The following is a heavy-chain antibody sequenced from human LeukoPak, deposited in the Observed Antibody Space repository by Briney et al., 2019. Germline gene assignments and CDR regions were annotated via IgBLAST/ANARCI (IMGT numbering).Heavy chain of an antibody. Sequence: GGSLRLSCAASGFTFDDYAMSWVRQAPGKGLEWVSAISGSGGSTYYADSVKGRFTISRDNSKNTLYLQMNSLRAEDTAVYYCANSMVRGGNWGQGTLVTVSS. CDR2: ISGSGGST. CDR3: ANSMVRGGN. CDR1: GFTFDDYA. J-gene: IGHJ4*02. D-gene: IGHD3-10*01. V-gene: IGHV3-23*01.